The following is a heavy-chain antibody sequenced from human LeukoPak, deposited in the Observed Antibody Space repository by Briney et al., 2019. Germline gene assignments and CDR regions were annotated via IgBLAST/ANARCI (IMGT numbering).Heavy chain of an antibody. V-gene: IGHV5-51*01. D-gene: IGHD6-13*01. CDR1: GYSFTSYW. Sequence: GESLKISCKGSGYSFTSYWIGWVRQMPGKGLEWMGIIYPGGSDTRYSPSFQGQVTISADKSISTAYLQWSSLKASDTAMYYCARLPYSSSWYERAFDIWGQGTMVTVSS. CDR3: ARLPYSSSWYERAFDI. J-gene: IGHJ3*02. CDR2: IYPGGSDT.